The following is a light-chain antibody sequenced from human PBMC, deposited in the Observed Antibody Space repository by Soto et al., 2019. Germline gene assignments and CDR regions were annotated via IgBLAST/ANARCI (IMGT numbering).Light chain of an antibody. CDR3: QQHGNPPQT. Sequence: ETVLTQSPGTLSLTPGERVTLSCRASQSVRSSYLAWYQQKPGQAPRLLIYGASGRATGIPDRFSGSGSGTDFTLTISRLEPQDFAVYYCQQHGNPPQTLGQGTKVEIK. CDR2: GAS. CDR1: QSVRSSY. J-gene: IGKJ1*01. V-gene: IGKV3-20*01.